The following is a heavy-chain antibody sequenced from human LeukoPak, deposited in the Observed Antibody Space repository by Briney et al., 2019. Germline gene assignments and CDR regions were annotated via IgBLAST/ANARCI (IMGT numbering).Heavy chain of an antibody. CDR1: GGTFTGHY. Sequence: ASVKVSCKASGGTFTGHYLHWVRQAPGQGLEWMGWINCNSGGTKYAQNFQGRVTMTRDTSISTAYMELSRLRSDDTAVYYCASSPGTSNDYWGQGTLVTVSS. J-gene: IGHJ4*02. CDR2: INCNSGGT. D-gene: IGHD3-10*01. V-gene: IGHV1-2*02. CDR3: ASSPGTSNDY.